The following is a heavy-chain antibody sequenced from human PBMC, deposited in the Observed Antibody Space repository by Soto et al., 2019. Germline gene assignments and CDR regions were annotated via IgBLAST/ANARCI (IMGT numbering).Heavy chain of an antibody. CDR1: GFTFSNYA. V-gene: IGHV3-30-3*01. J-gene: IGHJ4*02. D-gene: IGHD3-22*01. Sequence: QVQLVESGGGVVQPGRSLRVSCAASGFTFSNYAMHWVRQAPGKGLEWVAGVSYDGSKQFYADSVEGRFTISRDSSKSTLYLHMDNLRDEDTAVYYCARDRVYYYDNSGYYNFEYWGQGTLVTVSS. CDR3: ARDRVYYYDNSGYYNFEY. CDR2: VSYDGSKQ.